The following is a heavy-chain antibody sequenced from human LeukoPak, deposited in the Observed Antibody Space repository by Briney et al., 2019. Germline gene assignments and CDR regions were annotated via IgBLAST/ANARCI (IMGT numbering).Heavy chain of an antibody. CDR3: ASWGGYGSGSYFDY. Sequence: ASVEVSCRASGYTFTGYYMHWVRQAPGQGLEWMGWINPNSGGTNYAQKFQGRVTMTRDTSISTAYMELSRLRSDDTAVYYCASWGGYGSGSYFDYWGQGTLVTVSS. CDR2: INPNSGGT. CDR1: GYTFTGYY. J-gene: IGHJ4*02. D-gene: IGHD3-10*01. V-gene: IGHV1-2*02.